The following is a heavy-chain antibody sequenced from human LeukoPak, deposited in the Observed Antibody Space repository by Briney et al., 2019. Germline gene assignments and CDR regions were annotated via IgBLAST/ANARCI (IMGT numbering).Heavy chain of an antibody. CDR1: GFAVSSNY. CDR3: VAPYADYVSGYDY. V-gene: IGHV3-53*01. D-gene: IGHD4-17*01. CDR2: LYTGGTT. J-gene: IGHJ4*02. Sequence: SGGSLRLSCAASGFAVSSNYMSWVRQAPGKGLEWVSVLYTGGTTYYADSVKRRFTISRDDSKNTLFLQMNSLRAEDTAVYYCVAPYADYVSGYDYWGQGTLVTVSS.